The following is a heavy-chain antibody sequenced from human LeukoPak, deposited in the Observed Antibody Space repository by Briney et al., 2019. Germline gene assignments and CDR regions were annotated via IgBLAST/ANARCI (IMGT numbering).Heavy chain of an antibody. V-gene: IGHV4-38-2*02. CDR3: ASYDFWSGRRFDY. CDR1: GYSISSGYY. J-gene: IGHJ4*02. D-gene: IGHD3-3*01. Sequence: SETLSLTCTVSGYSISSGYYWGWIRQPPGKGLEWIGSIYHSGSTYYNPSLKSRVTISVDTSKNQFSLKLSSVTAADTAVYYCASYDFWSGRRFDYWGQGTLVTVSS. CDR2: IYHSGST.